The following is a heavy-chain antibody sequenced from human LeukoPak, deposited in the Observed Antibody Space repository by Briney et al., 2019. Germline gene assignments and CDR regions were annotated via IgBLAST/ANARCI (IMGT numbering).Heavy chain of an antibody. CDR1: GGSFSGYY. V-gene: IGHV4-34*01. Sequence: SETLSLTCAVYGGSFSGYYWSWIRQPPGKGLEWIGEINHSGSTNYNPSLKSRVTISVDTSKNQFSLKLSSVTAADAAVYYCARKSDSGSLGFDYWGQGTLVTASS. J-gene: IGHJ4*02. D-gene: IGHD1-26*01. CDR3: ARKSDSGSLGFDY. CDR2: INHSGST.